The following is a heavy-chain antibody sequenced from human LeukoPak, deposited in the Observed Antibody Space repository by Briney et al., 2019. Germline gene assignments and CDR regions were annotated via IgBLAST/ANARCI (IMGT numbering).Heavy chain of an antibody. CDR3: ARTPLGIDAFDI. V-gene: IGHV4-59*01. CDR2: IYYSGST. D-gene: IGHD7-27*01. CDR1: GGSISRYY. Sequence: PSETLSLTCTVSGGSISRYYWSWIRQPPGKGLEWIGYIYYSGSTNYNPSLKSRVTISVDTSKNQFSLKLSSVTAADTAVYYCARTPLGIDAFDIWGQGTMVTVSS. J-gene: IGHJ3*02.